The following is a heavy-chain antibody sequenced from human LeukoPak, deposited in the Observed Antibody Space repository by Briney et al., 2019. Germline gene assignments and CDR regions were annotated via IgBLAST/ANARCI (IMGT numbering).Heavy chain of an antibody. CDR1: GGSISSYY. CDR3: ARTLLLGAFDY. CDR2: IYTSGST. Sequence: SETLSLTCTVSGGSISSYYWSWVRQPAGKGLEWIGRIYTSGSTNYTPSLKSRVTMSVDTSKNQFSLKLSSVTAADTAVYYCARTLLLGAFDYWGQGTLVTVSS. J-gene: IGHJ4*02. D-gene: IGHD2/OR15-2a*01. V-gene: IGHV4-4*07.